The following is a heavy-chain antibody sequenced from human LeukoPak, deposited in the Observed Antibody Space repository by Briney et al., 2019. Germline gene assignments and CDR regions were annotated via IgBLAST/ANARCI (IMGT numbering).Heavy chain of an antibody. Sequence: GGSLRLSCVGSGFTFRSHAMSWVRQAPEKGLEFVSGIYENGGTTYYADTVKGRFSISRDNSKNTLYLQMDSLRGEDTAVYYCAKDFRIGYSAHFDYWGQGALVTVSS. CDR1: GFTFRSHA. V-gene: IGHV3-23*01. J-gene: IGHJ4*02. D-gene: IGHD2-21*01. CDR3: AKDFRIGYSAHFDY. CDR2: IYENGGTT.